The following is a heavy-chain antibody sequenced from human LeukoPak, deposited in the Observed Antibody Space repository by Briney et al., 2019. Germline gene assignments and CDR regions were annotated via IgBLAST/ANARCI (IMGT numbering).Heavy chain of an antibody. CDR1: GFTFSSYA. CDR2: ITGSGGNT. J-gene: IGHJ4*02. CDR3: AKENPVGGTNYFDY. D-gene: IGHD1-26*01. V-gene: IGHV3-23*01. Sequence: GGSLRLSCAASGFTFSSYAMSWVRQAPGKGLEWVSAITGSGGNTDYADSVKGRFTISRDNSKNTLSLQMNSLRAEDTAVYYCAKENPVGGTNYFDYWGQGTLVTVPS.